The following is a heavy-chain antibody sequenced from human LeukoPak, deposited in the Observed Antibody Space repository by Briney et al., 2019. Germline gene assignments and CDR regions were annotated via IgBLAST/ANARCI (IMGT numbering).Heavy chain of an antibody. CDR2: ISAYNGNT. CDR1: GCTFTSYG. Sequence: ASVKVSCKASGCTFTSYGISWVRQAPGQGLEWMGWISAYNGNTNYAQKLQGRVTMTTDTSTSTAYMELRSLRSDDTAVYYCARVAARQDWFDPWGQGTLVTVSS. J-gene: IGHJ5*02. V-gene: IGHV1-18*01. CDR3: ARVAARQDWFDP. D-gene: IGHD6-6*01.